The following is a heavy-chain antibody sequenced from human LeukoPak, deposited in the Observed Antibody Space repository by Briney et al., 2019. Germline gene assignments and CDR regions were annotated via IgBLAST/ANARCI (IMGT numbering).Heavy chain of an antibody. CDR3: ARDLADGSGSYYSRPLDY. Sequence: SETLSLTCTVSGGSISTYYWSWIRQPPGQGLERIGYISYSGSTKFNPSLRSRVTISADTSKNQISLKLNSVTAADTAVYYCARDLADGSGSYYSRPLDYWGQGTLVTVSS. J-gene: IGHJ4*01. CDR2: ISYSGST. CDR1: GGSISTYY. D-gene: IGHD3-10*01. V-gene: IGHV4-59*01.